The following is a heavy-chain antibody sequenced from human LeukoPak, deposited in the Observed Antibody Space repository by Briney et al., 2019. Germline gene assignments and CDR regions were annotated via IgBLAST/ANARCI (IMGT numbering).Heavy chain of an antibody. CDR1: GFNVSSYS. Sequence: GGSLRLSFATPGFNVSSYSINWVRPAPGEGLEWVSSICSSSSYIYYADSVKGRFTISRDNAKNSLYLQMNSLRAEDTAVYYCARVGYYYDSSGYPDYWGQGTLVTVSS. CDR2: ICSSSSYI. V-gene: IGHV3-21*01. CDR3: ARVGYYYDSSGYPDY. D-gene: IGHD3-22*01. J-gene: IGHJ4*02.